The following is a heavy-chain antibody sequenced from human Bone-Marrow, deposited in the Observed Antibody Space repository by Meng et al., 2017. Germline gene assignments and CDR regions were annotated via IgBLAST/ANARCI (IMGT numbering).Heavy chain of an antibody. J-gene: IGHJ4*02. CDR1: GGSFSDYY. CDR3: ARGPTTMAHDFDY. V-gene: IGHV4-34*01. CDR2: INHSGST. D-gene: IGHD4-11*01. Sequence: QLPLQQWGAGLLQPSETLSLTCVVSGGSFSDYYWSWIRQPPGKGLEWIGEINHSGSTNYNPSLESRATISVDTSQNNLSLKLSSVTAADSAVYYCARGPTTMAHDFDYWGQGTLVTVSS.